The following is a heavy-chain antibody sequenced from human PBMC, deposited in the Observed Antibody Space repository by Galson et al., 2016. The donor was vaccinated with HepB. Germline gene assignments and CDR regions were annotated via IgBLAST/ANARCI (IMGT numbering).Heavy chain of an antibody. D-gene: IGHD1-26*01. CDR2: IVFGSGNT. CDR3: AMDRLGGLDY. J-gene: IGHJ4*02. CDR1: GFNFGSKA. V-gene: IGHV1-58*02. Sequence: SVKVSCKASGFNFGSKAIHWVRQARGQHLEWIGWIVFGSGNTNFAQEPQERVTFARDISTNTVHMDLGGLTSDDTAVYYCAMDRLGGLDYWGQGTQVTVS.